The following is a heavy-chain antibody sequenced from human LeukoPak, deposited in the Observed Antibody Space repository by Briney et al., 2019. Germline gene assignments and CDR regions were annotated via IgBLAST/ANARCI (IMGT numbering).Heavy chain of an antibody. Sequence: PGGSLRLSCAASGFTFSSYGMHWVRQAPGKGLEWVAFIRYDGSNKYYADSVKGRFTISRDNSKNTLYLQMNSLRAEDTAVYYCAKDQLVATTTPWVTYYFDYWGQGTLVTVSS. CDR3: AKDQLVATTTPWVTYYFDY. V-gene: IGHV3-30*02. CDR1: GFTFSSYG. CDR2: IRYDGSNK. J-gene: IGHJ4*02. D-gene: IGHD5-12*01.